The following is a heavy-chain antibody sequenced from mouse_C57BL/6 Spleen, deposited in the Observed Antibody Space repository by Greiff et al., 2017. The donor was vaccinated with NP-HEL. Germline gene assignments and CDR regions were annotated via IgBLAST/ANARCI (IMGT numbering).Heavy chain of an antibody. D-gene: IGHD1-1*01. CDR1: GFTFSSYA. Sequence: VKLMESGGGLVKPGGSLKLSCAASGFTFSSYAMSWVRQTPEKRLEWVATISDGGSYTYYPDNVKGRFTISRDNAKNNLYLQMSHLKSEDTAMYYCARITTVVAFDYWGQGTTLTVSS. V-gene: IGHV5-4*03. J-gene: IGHJ2*01. CDR2: ISDGGSYT. CDR3: ARITTVVAFDY.